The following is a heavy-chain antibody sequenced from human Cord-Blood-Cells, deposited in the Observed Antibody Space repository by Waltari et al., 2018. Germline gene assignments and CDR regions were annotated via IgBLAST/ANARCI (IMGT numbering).Heavy chain of an antibody. CDR3: AREGLIYGSGSFTFDY. CDR2: INHSGST. CDR1: GWSFLGYY. J-gene: IGHJ4*02. Sequence: QVQLQQWVAGLLKPSEPLSLTCAVYGWSFLGYYSRLIRQPPGKGLEWIGEINHSGSTNYNPSLKSRVTISVDTSKNQFSLKLSSVTAADTAVYYCAREGLIYGSGSFTFDYWGQGTLVTVSS. V-gene: IGHV4-34*01. D-gene: IGHD3-10*01.